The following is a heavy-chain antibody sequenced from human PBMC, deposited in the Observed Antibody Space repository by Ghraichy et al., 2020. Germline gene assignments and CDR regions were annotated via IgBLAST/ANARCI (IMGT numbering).Heavy chain of an antibody. J-gene: IGHJ5*02. CDR2: IYYSGST. Sequence: LRLSCTVSGGSISSGGYYWSWIRQHPGKGLEWIGYIYYSGSTYYNPSLKSRVTISVDTSKNQFSLKLSSVTAADTAVYYCARYQIMITFGGVIAPSRFDPWGQGTLVTVSS. CDR3: ARYQIMITFGGVIAPSRFDP. V-gene: IGHV4-31*03. CDR1: GGSISSGGYY. D-gene: IGHD3-16*02.